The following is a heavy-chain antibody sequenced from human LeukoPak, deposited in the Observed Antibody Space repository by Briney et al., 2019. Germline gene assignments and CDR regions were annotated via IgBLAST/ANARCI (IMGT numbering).Heavy chain of an antibody. Sequence: GESLKISCKASGYSFTGSWIGWVRQMPGKGLEWMGIIFPGDSDTRYRPSFQGQVTISADKSISTAYLQWSSLKASDTAMYYCARLGSRHGYNWGDLWGQGTLVSVSS. CDR1: GYSFTGSW. J-gene: IGHJ5*02. CDR3: ARLGSRHGYNWGDL. CDR2: IFPGDSDT. V-gene: IGHV5-51*01. D-gene: IGHD5-24*01.